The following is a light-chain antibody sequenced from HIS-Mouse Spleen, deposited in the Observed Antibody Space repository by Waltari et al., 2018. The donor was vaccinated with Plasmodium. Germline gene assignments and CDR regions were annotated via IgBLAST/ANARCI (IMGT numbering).Light chain of an antibody. J-gene: IGLJ3*02. CDR1: SSDVGSYNL. Sequence: QSVLTQPASVSGSPGQSITISCTGTSSDVGSYNLVSWYQQHPGQAPILMIYEGSKPPSGVSKRFSGSKSGNTASLTISGLQAEDEADYYCCSYAGSSTFVFGGGTKLTVL. CDR3: CSYAGSSTFV. CDR2: EGS. V-gene: IGLV2-23*03.